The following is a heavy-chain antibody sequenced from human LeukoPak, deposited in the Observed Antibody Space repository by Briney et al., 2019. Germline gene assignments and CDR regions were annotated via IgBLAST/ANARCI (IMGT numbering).Heavy chain of an antibody. CDR3: ATGLGYRSGGSCYEGEDDAFDI. Sequence: ASVKVSCKVSGYTLTELSMHWVRQAPGKGLEWMGGFDPEDGETIYAQKFQGRVTMTEDTSTDTAYMELSSLRSEDTAVYYCATGLGYRSGGSCYEGEDDAFDIWGQGTMVTVSS. J-gene: IGHJ3*02. CDR2: FDPEDGET. D-gene: IGHD2-15*01. V-gene: IGHV1-24*01. CDR1: GYTLTELS.